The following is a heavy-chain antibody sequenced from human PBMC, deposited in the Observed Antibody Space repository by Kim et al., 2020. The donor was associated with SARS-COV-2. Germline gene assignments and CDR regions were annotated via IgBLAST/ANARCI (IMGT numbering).Heavy chain of an antibody. Sequence: SETLSLTCTVSGYSISSGYYWGWIRQPPGKGLEWIGSIYHSGSTYYNPSLKSRVTISVDTSKNQFSLKLSSVTAADTAVYYCASGIVATQLDYWGQGTLVTVSS. CDR2: IYHSGST. CDR1: GYSISSGYY. V-gene: IGHV4-38-2*02. D-gene: IGHD5-12*01. CDR3: ASGIVATQLDY. J-gene: IGHJ4*02.